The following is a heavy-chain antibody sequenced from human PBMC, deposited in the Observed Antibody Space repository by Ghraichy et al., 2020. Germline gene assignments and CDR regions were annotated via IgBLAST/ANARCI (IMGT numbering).Heavy chain of an antibody. J-gene: IGHJ6*02. V-gene: IGHV1-69*13. CDR1: GGTFSSYA. CDR3: ARVREHCSGGSCGEKYYYGMDV. Sequence: SVKVSCKASGGTFSSYAISWVRQAPGQGLEWMGGIIPIFGTANYAQKFQGRVTITADESTSTAYMELSSLRSEDTAVYYCARVREHCSGGSCGEKYYYGMDVWGQGTTVTVSS. CDR2: IIPIFGTA. D-gene: IGHD2-15*01.